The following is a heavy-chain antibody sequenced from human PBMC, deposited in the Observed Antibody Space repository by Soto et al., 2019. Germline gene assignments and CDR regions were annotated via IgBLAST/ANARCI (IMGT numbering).Heavy chain of an antibody. V-gene: IGHV4-39*01. Sequence: SDTLSPTCTVSGGSISSSSYYWGWIRQPPGKGLEWIGSIYYSGSTYYNPSLKSRVTISVDTSKNQFSLKLSSVTAADTAVYYCARLQNSSGWYYYYGMDVWGQGTTVNV. CDR1: GGSISSSSYY. D-gene: IGHD6-19*01. CDR2: IYYSGST. J-gene: IGHJ6*02. CDR3: ARLQNSSGWYYYYGMDV.